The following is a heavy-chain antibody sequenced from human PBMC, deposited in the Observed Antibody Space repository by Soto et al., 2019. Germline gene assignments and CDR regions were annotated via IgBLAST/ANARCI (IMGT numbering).Heavy chain of an antibody. D-gene: IGHD4-4*01. V-gene: IGHV1-46*01. CDR3: ARAYSNRSAMDV. J-gene: IGHJ6*02. Sequence: ASVKVSCKASGYTFTSYYMHWVRQAPGQGLEWMGIINPRGGSTTYAQKFQGRVTMTRDTSTSTVYMELSSLRSEDTAVYYCARAYSNRSAMDVWGQGTTVTVSS. CDR1: GYTFTSYY. CDR2: INPRGGST.